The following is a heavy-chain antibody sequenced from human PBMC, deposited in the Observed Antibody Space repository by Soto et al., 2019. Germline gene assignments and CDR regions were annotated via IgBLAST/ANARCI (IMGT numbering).Heavy chain of an antibody. Sequence: PSETLSLTCTVSGGSISSGDYYWRWIRQPPGKGLEWIGYINYSGSTYYNPSLKSRVTISVDTSKNQFSLKLSSVTAAGTAVYYCASYLLSWSPDSYFYYGLDVWGQGTTVTVSS. CDR1: GGSISSGDYY. J-gene: IGHJ6*02. CDR3: ASYLLSWSPDSYFYYGLDV. CDR2: INYSGST. V-gene: IGHV4-30-4*01. D-gene: IGHD6-13*01.